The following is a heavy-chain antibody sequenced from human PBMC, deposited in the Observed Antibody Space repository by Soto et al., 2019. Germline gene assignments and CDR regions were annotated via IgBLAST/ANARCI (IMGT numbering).Heavy chain of an antibody. CDR3: ARSKYSGYGGYYYYYYMDV. CDR1: GFTFSSYG. D-gene: IGHD5-12*01. Sequence: QVQLVESGGGVVQPGRSLRLSCAASGFTFSSYGMHWVRQAPGKGLEWVAVIWYDGSNKYYADSVKGRFTISRDNSKNTLYLQMNSLRAEDTAVYYCARSKYSGYGGYYYYYYMDVWGKGTTVTVSS. V-gene: IGHV3-33*01. J-gene: IGHJ6*03. CDR2: IWYDGSNK.